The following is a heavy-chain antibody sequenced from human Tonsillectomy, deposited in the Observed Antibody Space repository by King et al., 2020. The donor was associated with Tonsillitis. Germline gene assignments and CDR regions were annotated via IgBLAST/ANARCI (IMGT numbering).Heavy chain of an antibody. Sequence: VQLVQSGAEVKKPGDSLRISCKDSGYSFTSYWISWVRQMPGKGLEWMGRVDPSDSYTNYSPSFQGHVTISADKSIRTAYLQWSSLKASDTAMYYCARHPRGDFWSGYYGAWGQGTLVTVSS. CDR3: ARHPRGDFWSGYYGA. V-gene: IGHV5-10-1*03. CDR2: VDPSDSYT. CDR1: GYSFTSYW. D-gene: IGHD3-3*01. J-gene: IGHJ4*02.